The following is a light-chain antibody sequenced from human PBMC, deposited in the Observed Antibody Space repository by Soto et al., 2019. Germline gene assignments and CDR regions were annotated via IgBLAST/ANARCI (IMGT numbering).Light chain of an antibody. Sequence: QAVVTQEPSLTVSPGGTVTLTCGSSTGAVTNGHYPYWFQQKPGQAPRTLIYDTTNRHSWTPARFSGSLLGGKAALTLSGAQAEDEDEYYCLLSYNGPYVSGTGTKLTVL. CDR1: TGAVTNGHY. CDR2: DTT. J-gene: IGLJ1*01. CDR3: LLSYNGPYV. V-gene: IGLV7-46*01.